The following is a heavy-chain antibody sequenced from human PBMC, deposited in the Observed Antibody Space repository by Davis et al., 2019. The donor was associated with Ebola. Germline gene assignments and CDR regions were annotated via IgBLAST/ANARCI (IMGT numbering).Heavy chain of an antibody. CDR1: GGTINSHHW. CDR3: ARRPIGTGDSWFYYGMGV. J-gene: IGHJ6*04. CDR2: INQSSRT. D-gene: IGHD7-27*01. Sequence: PSETLSLTCVASGGTINSHHWWTWARQPPGRGLEWIGEINQSSRTNYNPSLRSRVTISVDNSKTQFSLRLTSVTATDTAVYFCARRPIGTGDSWFYYGMGVWGKGTTVTVSS. V-gene: IGHV4-4*02.